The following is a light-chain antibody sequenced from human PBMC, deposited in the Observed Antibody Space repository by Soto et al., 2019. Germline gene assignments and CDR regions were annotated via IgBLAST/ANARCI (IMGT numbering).Light chain of an antibody. CDR2: NNN. CDR3: ATWDDSLNGLV. CDR1: TSNIGSNP. V-gene: IGLV1-44*01. Sequence: QSVLTQPPSASGTPGQRVTISCSGTTSNIGSNPVNWYQQLPGTAPKLLMYNNNQRPSGVPDRFSGSKSGTSASLAISGLQSEDEADYHCATWDDSLNGLVFGGGTKLTVL. J-gene: IGLJ3*02.